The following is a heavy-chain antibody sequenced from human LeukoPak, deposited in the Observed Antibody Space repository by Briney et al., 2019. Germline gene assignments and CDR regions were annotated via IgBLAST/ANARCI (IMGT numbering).Heavy chain of an antibody. CDR2: IYYSGST. D-gene: IGHD4-23*01. CDR3: ARQVADYGGNSDFDY. V-gene: IGHV4-59*08. J-gene: IGHJ4*02. Sequence: SETLSLTCTVSGDSIKSYYWNWFRQPPGKGLEWIGYIYYSGSTNYNPSLKSRVTISVDTSKNQFSLKLSSVTAADTAVYYCARQVADYGGNSDFDYWGQGTLVTVSS. CDR1: GDSIKSYY.